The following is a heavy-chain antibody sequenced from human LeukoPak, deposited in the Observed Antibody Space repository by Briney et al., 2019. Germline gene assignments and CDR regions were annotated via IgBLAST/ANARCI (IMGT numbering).Heavy chain of an antibody. CDR1: GGSISSGDYY. CDR2: IYYSGST. J-gene: IGHJ3*02. Sequence: SETLSLTCTVSGGSISSGDYYWRWIRQPGGKGLEWIGFIYYSGSTYYNPSLKTRVTISVDTSKNHFSLKLSSVTAADTAVYYCASPTIFGVASDAFDIWGQGTMVTVSS. D-gene: IGHD3-3*01. CDR3: ASPTIFGVASDAFDI. V-gene: IGHV4-30-4*08.